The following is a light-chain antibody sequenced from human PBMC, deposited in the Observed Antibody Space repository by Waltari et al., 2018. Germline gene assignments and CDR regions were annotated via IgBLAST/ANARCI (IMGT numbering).Light chain of an antibody. V-gene: IGKV4-1*01. CDR2: WAS. CDR3: HQYQSGHT. J-gene: IGKJ2*01. Sequence: DIVMTQSPDSLAVSLGERATINCKSSQSVLYSSNNKNYLAWYQQKPGQPPKLLIYWASTRESGVPDRFSGSGSGTDFTLTISSLQAEDVAVYYCHQYQSGHTFGQGTKLEI. CDR1: QSVLYSSNNKNY.